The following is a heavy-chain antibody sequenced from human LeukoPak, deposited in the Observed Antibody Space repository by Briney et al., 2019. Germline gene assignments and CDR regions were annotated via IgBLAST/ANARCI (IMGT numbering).Heavy chain of an antibody. V-gene: IGHV4-59*01. D-gene: IGHD4-23*01. Sequence: SETLSLTCTVSGGSISSYYWSWIRQPPGKGLEWIGYIYYSGSTNFNPSLKSRVTISVDTSKNQFSLKLSSATAADTAVYYCARLGSPQGYGGNKAFDIWAMGQWSPSLQ. J-gene: IGHJ3*02. CDR3: ARLGSPQGYGGNKAFDI. CDR2: IYYSGST. CDR1: GGSISSYY.